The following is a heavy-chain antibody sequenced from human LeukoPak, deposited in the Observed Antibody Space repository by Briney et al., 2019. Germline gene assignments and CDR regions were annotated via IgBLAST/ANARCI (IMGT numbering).Heavy chain of an antibody. CDR3: ARTPGYYLYYFDY. D-gene: IGHD3-22*01. Sequence: PGRSLRLCCAASGFTFSSYAMHWVRQAPGKGLEWVAVISYDGSNKYYADSVKGRFTISRDNSKNTLYLQMNSLRAEDTAVYYCARTPGYYLYYFDYWGQGTLVTVSS. CDR1: GFTFSSYA. V-gene: IGHV3-30-3*01. CDR2: ISYDGSNK. J-gene: IGHJ4*02.